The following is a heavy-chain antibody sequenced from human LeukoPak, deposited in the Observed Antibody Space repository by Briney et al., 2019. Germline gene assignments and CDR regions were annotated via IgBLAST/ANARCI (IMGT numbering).Heavy chain of an antibody. V-gene: IGHV1-46*01. Sequence: GGSVKVSCKASGYTFTSYYMHWVRQAPGQGLEWMGIINPSGGSTSYAQKFQGRVTMTRDTSTSTVYMELSSLRSEDTAVYYCARHGVVAATLIAFDIWGQGTMVTVSS. J-gene: IGHJ3*02. CDR3: ARHGVVAATLIAFDI. CDR2: INPSGGST. D-gene: IGHD2-15*01. CDR1: GYTFTSYY.